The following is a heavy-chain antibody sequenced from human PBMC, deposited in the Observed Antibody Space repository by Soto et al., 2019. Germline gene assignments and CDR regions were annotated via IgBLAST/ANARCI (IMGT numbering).Heavy chain of an antibody. J-gene: IGHJ5*02. CDR1: GGSISSGGYY. CDR2: IYYSGNT. CDR3: ARVPDR. Sequence: SETLSLTCTVSGGSISSGGYYWSWIRQHPGKGLEWIGYIYYSGNTYYNPSLKSRVTMSIDTSRGQFSLKLSAVTAADAAVYYCARVPDRWGQGTLVTVFS. D-gene: IGHD2-2*01. V-gene: IGHV4-31*03.